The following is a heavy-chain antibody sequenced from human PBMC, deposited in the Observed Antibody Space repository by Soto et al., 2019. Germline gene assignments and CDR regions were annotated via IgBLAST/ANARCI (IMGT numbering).Heavy chain of an antibody. V-gene: IGHV1-8*01. J-gene: IGHJ4*02. Sequence: QGQLVQSGAEVKKPGASVKVSCKTSTYDINWVRQAPGQGLEWMRYIIFDSDDTGNAQKFQGRVTLTGDTSISTAYMELSGLTSEDTAIYYCAAYQQGAGFTKWGQGTLVTVSS. CDR2: IIFDSDDT. CDR3: AAYQQGAGFTK. CDR1: TYD. D-gene: IGHD2-21*01.